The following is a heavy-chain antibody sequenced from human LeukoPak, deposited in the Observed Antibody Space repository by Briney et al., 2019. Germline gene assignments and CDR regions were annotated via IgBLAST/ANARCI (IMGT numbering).Heavy chain of an antibody. J-gene: IGHJ4*02. D-gene: IGHD3-3*01. CDR1: GFTFDDYA. Sequence: GGSLRLSCAASGFTFDDYAMHWVRQAPGKGLEWVSGISWNSGSMGYADSVKGRFTISRDNAKNSLYLQMNSLRAEDTALYYCAKDLRSFGSGQPFDYWGQGTLVTVSS. CDR2: ISWNSGSM. V-gene: IGHV3-9*01. CDR3: AKDLRSFGSGQPFDY.